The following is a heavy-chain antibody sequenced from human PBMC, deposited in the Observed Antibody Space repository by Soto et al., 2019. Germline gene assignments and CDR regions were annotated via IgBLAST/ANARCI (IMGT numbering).Heavy chain of an antibody. V-gene: IGHV4-31*03. Sequence: PSETLSLTCTVSGGSISSGGYYWSWIRQHPGKGLEWIGYIYYSGSTYYNPSLKSRVTISVDTSKNQFSLKLSSVTAADTAVYYCARGVNNLKKYYDFWSGFNWFDPWGQGTLVTVSS. CDR3: ARGVNNLKKYYDFWSGFNWFDP. J-gene: IGHJ5*02. CDR1: GGSISSGGYY. CDR2: IYYSGST. D-gene: IGHD3-3*01.